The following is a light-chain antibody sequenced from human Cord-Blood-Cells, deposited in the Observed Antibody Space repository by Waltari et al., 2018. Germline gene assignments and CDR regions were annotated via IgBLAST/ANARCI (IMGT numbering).Light chain of an antibody. CDR3: CSYAGSYTWV. CDR1: TSYVCGYNY. Sequence: QSAPTQPRSVPGSPGQSVTISCTGTTSYVCGYNYVSWYQQHPGKAPKLMIYDVSKRPSGVPDRFSGSKSGNTASLTISGLQAEDEADYYCCSYAGSYTWVFGGGTKLTVL. CDR2: DVS. J-gene: IGLJ3*02. V-gene: IGLV2-11*01.